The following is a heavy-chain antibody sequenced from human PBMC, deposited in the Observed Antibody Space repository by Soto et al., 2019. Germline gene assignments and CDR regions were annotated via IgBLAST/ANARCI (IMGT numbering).Heavy chain of an antibody. CDR1: GYSFTSYW. D-gene: IGHD1-26*01. CDR3: ATPRVGASSLVAFDI. Sequence: PGQSLKISCKGSGYSFTSYWISWVRQMPGKGLEWMGRIDPSDSYTNYSPSFQGHVTISADKSISTAYLQWSSLKASDTAMYYCATPRVGASSLVAFDIWGQGTMVTVSS. J-gene: IGHJ3*02. V-gene: IGHV5-10-1*01. CDR2: IDPSDSYT.